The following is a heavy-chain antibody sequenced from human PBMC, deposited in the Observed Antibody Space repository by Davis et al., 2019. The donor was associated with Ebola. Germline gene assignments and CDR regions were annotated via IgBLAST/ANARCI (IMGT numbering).Heavy chain of an antibody. J-gene: IGHJ4*02. V-gene: IGHV3-23*01. CDR2: ISGSADAT. Sequence: PGGSLRLSCAASGFTFSSYTMHWVRQAPGKGLEWVSRISGSADATDYADSVQGRFIVSRDNSKNTLYLQMSSLRAEDTAVYYCARDNYFSYWGQGTLVTVSS. CDR3: ARDNYFSY. CDR1: GFTFSSYT.